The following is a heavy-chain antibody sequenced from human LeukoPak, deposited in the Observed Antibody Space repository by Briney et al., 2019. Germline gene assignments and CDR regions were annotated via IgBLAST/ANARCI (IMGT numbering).Heavy chain of an antibody. D-gene: IGHD2-15*01. Sequence: AGGSLRLSCAASGFTFSSYWMTWVRQGQGRGLEGVSAISGSGGSTYYADSVKGRFTISRDNSKNTLYLQMNSLRAEDTAVYYCAKFCSGGSCYSYFQHWGQGTLVTVSS. CDR1: GFTFSSYW. CDR2: ISGSGGST. CDR3: AKFCSGGSCYSYFQH. V-gene: IGHV3-23*01. J-gene: IGHJ1*01.